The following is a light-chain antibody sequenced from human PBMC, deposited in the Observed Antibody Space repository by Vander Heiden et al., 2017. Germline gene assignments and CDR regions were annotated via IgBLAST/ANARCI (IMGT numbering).Light chain of an antibody. V-gene: IGKV3-20*01. CDR2: GAS. CDR1: QSANNNH. Sequence: EIVMTQSPVTLSLSPGERATLSCRASQSANNNHVAWYQQKLGQAPRVLIYGASNRATGIPDRFSGSGSGTDFTLTISRLEPEDFAVYYCQWCGSSPRVCIFGQGTKVDI. CDR3: QWCGSSPRVCI. J-gene: IGKJ1*01.